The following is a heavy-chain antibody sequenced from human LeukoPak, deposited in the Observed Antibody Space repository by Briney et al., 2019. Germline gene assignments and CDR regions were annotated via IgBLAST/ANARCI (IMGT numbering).Heavy chain of an antibody. V-gene: IGHV3-7*05. J-gene: IGHJ4*02. D-gene: IGHD6-13*01. CDR2: IKQDGSGK. CDR3: SKDAHSSSSTG. CDR1: GITFSSYW. Sequence: GGSLRLSCAASGITFSSYWMSWVRQAPGKGLEWVANIKQDGSGKYYVDSVKGRFTISRDNAKNSLYLQMNSLRAEDTAVYYCSKDAHSSSSTGWGQGTLVTVSS.